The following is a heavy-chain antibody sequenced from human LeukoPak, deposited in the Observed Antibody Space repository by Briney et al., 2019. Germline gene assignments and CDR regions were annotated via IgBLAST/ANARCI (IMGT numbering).Heavy chain of an antibody. Sequence: SETLSLTCTVSGGSVSSGTFDWSWIRQHPGKGLEWIGYIYYSGSTYYNPSLKSRVSISVDTSKNQFSLKLSSVTAADTAVYYCARGKFSRAFDIWGQGTMVTVSS. CDR3: ARGKFSRAFDI. CDR1: GGSVSSGTFD. J-gene: IGHJ3*02. V-gene: IGHV4-31*03. CDR2: IYYSGST.